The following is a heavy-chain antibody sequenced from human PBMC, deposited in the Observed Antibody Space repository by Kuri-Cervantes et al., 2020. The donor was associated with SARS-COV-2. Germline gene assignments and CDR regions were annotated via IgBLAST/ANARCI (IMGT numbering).Heavy chain of an antibody. CDR1: GGSFSGYY. CDR3: ARASCSSTSCYGWFDP. D-gene: IGHD2-2*01. J-gene: IGHJ5*02. CDR2: IYYSGST. V-gene: IGHV4-59*12. Sequence: SETLSLTCAVYGGSFSGYYWSWIRQPPGQGLEWLGYIYYSGSTKYNPSLKSRVTIPVDRSKNQFSLKLSSVTAADTAVYYCARASCSSTSCYGWFDPWGQGTLVTVSS.